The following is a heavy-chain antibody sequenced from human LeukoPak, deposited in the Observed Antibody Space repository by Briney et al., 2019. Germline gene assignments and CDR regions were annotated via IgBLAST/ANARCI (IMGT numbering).Heavy chain of an antibody. CDR2: ISSRSGTI. Sequence: GGSLRLPCAASGFIFDTYNMNWVRQAPGKGLEWVSYISSRSGTIYYADSVKGRFTISRDNAKNSLYLQMNSLRAEDTAVYYCAREVYPYYYYMDVWGKGTTVTVSS. D-gene: IGHD3-16*02. CDR1: GFIFDTYN. V-gene: IGHV3-48*01. J-gene: IGHJ6*03. CDR3: AREVYPYYYYMDV.